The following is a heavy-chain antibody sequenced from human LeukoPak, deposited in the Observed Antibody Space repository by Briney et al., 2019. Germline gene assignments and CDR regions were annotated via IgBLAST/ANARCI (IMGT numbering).Heavy chain of an antibody. V-gene: IGHV3-23*01. Sequence: PGGSLRLSCAASGFTFSSYAMSWLRQAPGKGLEWVSAISGSGGSTYYADSVKGRFTISRDNSKNTLYLQMNSLRAEDTAVYYCAKDNYYGSGSYVDYWGQGTLVTVSS. J-gene: IGHJ4*02. CDR1: GFTFSSYA. CDR2: ISGSGGST. D-gene: IGHD3-10*01. CDR3: AKDNYYGSGSYVDY.